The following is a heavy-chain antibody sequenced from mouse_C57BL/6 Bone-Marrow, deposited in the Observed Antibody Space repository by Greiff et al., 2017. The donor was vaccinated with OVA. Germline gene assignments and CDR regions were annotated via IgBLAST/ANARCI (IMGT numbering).Heavy chain of an antibody. D-gene: IGHD2-4*01. CDR1: GYTFTSYW. CDR3: ARPSYDYDLAY. V-gene: IGHV1-69*01. J-gene: IGHJ3*01. Sequence: QVQLQQPGAELVMPGASVKLSCKASGYTFTSYWMHWVKQRPGQGLEWIGEIDPSASYTNYNQKFKGKSTLTVDKSSSPAYMQLSSLTSEDSSVYYCARPSYDYDLAYWGRGTRVTVSA. CDR2: IDPSASYT.